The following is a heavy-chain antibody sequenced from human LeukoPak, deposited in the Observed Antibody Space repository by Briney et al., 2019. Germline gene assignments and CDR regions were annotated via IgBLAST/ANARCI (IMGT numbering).Heavy chain of an antibody. D-gene: IGHD1-1*01. Sequence: GGSLRLSCAASGFTFSRYWMTWVRQAPGKGLERVANIKPDGSGQNYVDSVKGRFTISRDNAKNSLYLEMNSLRAEDTATFYCARHFGNTAWNDYWGQGTLVTVSS. V-gene: IGHV3-7*01. CDR2: IKPDGSGQ. CDR1: GFTFSRYW. CDR3: ARHFGNTAWNDY. J-gene: IGHJ4*02.